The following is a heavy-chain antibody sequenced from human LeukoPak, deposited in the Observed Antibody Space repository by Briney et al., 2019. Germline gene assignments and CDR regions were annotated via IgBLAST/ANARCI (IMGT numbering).Heavy chain of an antibody. V-gene: IGHV4-59*12. Sequence: SETLSLTCTVSGGSISSYYWSWIRQPPGKGLEWIGYIYYSGSTNYNPSLKSRVTISVDTSKNQFSLKLSSVTAADTAVYYCARETGSGSYLIDYWGQGTLVTVSS. CDR2: IYYSGST. D-gene: IGHD1-26*01. J-gene: IGHJ4*02. CDR3: ARETGSGSYLIDY. CDR1: GGSISSYY.